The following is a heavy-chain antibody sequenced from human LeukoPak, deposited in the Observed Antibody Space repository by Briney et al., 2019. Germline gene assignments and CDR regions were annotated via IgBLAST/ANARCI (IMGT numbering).Heavy chain of an antibody. Sequence: PGGSLRLSCAASGFTFRSYSMNWVRQAPGKGLEWVSYISSSSSTIYYADSVKGRFTISRDNSKNTLYLQMNSLRAEDTAVYYCAKDSPDIVVVVADSYYFDYWGQGTLVTVSS. CDR2: ISSSSSTI. J-gene: IGHJ4*02. D-gene: IGHD2-15*01. V-gene: IGHV3-48*01. CDR1: GFTFRSYS. CDR3: AKDSPDIVVVVADSYYFDY.